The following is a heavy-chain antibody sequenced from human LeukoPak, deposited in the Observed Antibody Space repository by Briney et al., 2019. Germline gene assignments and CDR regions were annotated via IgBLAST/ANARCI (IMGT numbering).Heavy chain of an antibody. CDR2: ISAYNGNT. V-gene: IGHV1-18*01. CDR3: ARGANWNYGLYFDY. J-gene: IGHJ4*02. CDR1: GYTFTSYG. D-gene: IGHD1-7*01. Sequence: ASVKVSYKASGYTFTSYGISWVRQAPGQGLEWMGWISAYNGNTNYAQKLQGRVTMTTDTPTSTAYMELRSLRSDDTAVYYCARGANWNYGLYFDYWGQGTLVTVSS.